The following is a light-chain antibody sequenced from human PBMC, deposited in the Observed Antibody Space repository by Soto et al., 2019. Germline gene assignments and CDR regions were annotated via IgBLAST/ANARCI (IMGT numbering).Light chain of an antibody. CDR3: QRYDGSPYS. CDR2: AAS. J-gene: IGKJ2*01. V-gene: IGKV1-27*01. Sequence: DIQMPQYPSSLSTSAGVRVPITCRASQAISNYLAWYQRKPGKVTKLLIYAASTLHTGVPSRFSGSGSGTDFTITIRSLQPDDDATYYCQRYDGSPYSFGEGTKLVIK. CDR1: QAISNY.